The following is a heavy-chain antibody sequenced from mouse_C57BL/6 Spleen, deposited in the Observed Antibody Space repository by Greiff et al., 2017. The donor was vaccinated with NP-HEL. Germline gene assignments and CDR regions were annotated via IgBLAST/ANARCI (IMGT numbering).Heavy chain of an antibody. V-gene: IGHV5-16*01. CDR1: GFTFSDYY. CDR3: AREGYYYGSSFYWYFDV. D-gene: IGHD1-1*01. J-gene: IGHJ1*03. Sequence: EVKVVESEGGLVQPGSSMKLSCTASGFTFSDYYMAWVRQVPEKGLEWVANINYDGSSTYYLDSLKSRFIISRDNAKNILYLQMSSLKSEDTATYYCAREGYYYGSSFYWYFDVWGTGTTVTVSS. CDR2: INYDGSST.